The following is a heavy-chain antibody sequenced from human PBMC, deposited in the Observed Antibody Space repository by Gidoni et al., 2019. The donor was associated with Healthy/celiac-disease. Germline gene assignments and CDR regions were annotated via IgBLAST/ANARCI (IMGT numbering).Heavy chain of an antibody. Sequence: QLQLQESGPGLVKPSETLSLTCTVSGGSISSSSYYWGWIRQPPGKGLEWIGSIYYSGSTYYNPSLKSRVTISVDTSKNQFSLKLSSVTAADTAVYYCARLHSSSSGDDYWGQGTLVTVSS. D-gene: IGHD6-6*01. CDR2: IYYSGST. CDR1: GGSISSSSYY. J-gene: IGHJ4*02. V-gene: IGHV4-39*01. CDR3: ARLHSSSSGDDY.